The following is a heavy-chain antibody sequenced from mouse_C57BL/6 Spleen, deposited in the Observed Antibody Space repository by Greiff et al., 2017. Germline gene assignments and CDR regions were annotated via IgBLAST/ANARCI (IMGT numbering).Heavy chain of an antibody. CDR2: FTMYSDAT. CDR1: YFAFMASA. D-gene: IGHD2-4*01. CDR3: ARGYYDYDEGAMDY. Sequence: LKESGAELVRPGSSVKLSCKDSYFAFMASAMHWVKQRPGHGLEWIGSFTMYSDATEYSENFKGKATLTANTSSSTAYMELSSLTAEDSAVYYCARGYYDYDEGAMDYWGQGTSVTVSS. V-gene: IGHV1-49*01. J-gene: IGHJ4*01.